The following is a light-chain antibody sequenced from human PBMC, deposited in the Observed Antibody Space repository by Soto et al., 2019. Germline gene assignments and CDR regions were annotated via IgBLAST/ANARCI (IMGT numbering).Light chain of an antibody. CDR3: QQYNSYAALT. J-gene: IGKJ4*01. CDR1: QSISSW. CDR2: DAS. V-gene: IGKV1-5*01. Sequence: DIQMTQSPSTLSASVGDRVTITCRASQSISSWLAWYQQKPGKAPKLLIYDASSLESGVPSRFSGSGSGTEFTLTISSLRPDDFATYYCQQYNSYAALTFGGGTKVEIK.